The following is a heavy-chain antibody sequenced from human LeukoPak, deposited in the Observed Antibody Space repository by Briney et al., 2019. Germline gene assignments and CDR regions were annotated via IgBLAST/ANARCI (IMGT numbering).Heavy chain of an antibody. Sequence: PGGSLRLSCAASGFTFSSYSMSWVRHAPGKGLEWVANLKPDGSDTYYVDSVKGRFTVSRDNAKNSLYLQMNSLRAEDTAVYYCATEDRWAFDSWGQGTMVTVSS. CDR2: LKPDGSDT. V-gene: IGHV3-7*01. D-gene: IGHD2-15*01. CDR1: GFTFSSYS. J-gene: IGHJ3*01. CDR3: ATEDRWAFDS.